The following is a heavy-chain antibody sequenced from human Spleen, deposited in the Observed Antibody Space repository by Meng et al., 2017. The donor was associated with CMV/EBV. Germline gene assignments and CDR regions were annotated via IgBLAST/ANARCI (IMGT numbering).Heavy chain of an antibody. Sequence: GSLRLSCTVSGGSVSSGSYYWSWIRQPPGKGLEWIGYIYYSGSTNYNPSLKSRVTMSLDTSENQFSLKLTSVTATDTAVYYCARAMFCTTATCYGPLFDSWGQGTLVTVSS. CDR1: GGSVSSGSYY. V-gene: IGHV4-61*01. CDR3: ARAMFCTTATCYGPLFDS. CDR2: IYYSGST. D-gene: IGHD2-2*01. J-gene: IGHJ5*01.